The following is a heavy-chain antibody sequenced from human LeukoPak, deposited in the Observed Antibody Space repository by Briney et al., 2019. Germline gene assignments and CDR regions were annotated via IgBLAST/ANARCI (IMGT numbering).Heavy chain of an antibody. Sequence: GGSLRLSCAASGFTVSSNYMSWVRQAPGKGLEWVSVIYSGGSTFYADSVKGRFTISRDNSKNTLYLQMNSLRAEDTAVCYCARDHEYSYGFSYYFDSWGQGTLVTVSS. CDR1: GFTVSSNY. CDR3: ARDHEYSYGFSYYFDS. V-gene: IGHV3-66*01. J-gene: IGHJ4*02. CDR2: IYSGGST. D-gene: IGHD5-18*01.